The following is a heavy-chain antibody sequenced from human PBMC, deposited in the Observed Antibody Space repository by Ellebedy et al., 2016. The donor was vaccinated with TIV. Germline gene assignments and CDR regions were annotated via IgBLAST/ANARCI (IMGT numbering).Heavy chain of an antibody. J-gene: IGHJ4*02. CDR1: GFTFNSYS. V-gene: IGHV3-11*01. CDR2: ITNDGETI. CDR3: ARHRALRLFYFDY. Sequence: GESLKISXTASGFTFNSYSMAWIRQTPGKGLEWLSHITNDGETIFYADSVRGRFSISRDNAKNSLYLEMHSLRGEDTAVYYCARHRALRLFYFDYWGQGALVTVSP.